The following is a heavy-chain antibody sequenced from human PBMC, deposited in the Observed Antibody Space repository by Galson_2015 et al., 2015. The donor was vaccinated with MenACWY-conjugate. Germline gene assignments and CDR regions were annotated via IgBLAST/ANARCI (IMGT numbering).Heavy chain of an antibody. J-gene: IGHJ5*02. Sequence: ETLSLTCSVSGGSIRSDFWTWPRQPPGEGLEWIAWITSSGTTNWNPSLKSRVTISMDTSNNQFSLKLYSVTAADTAVYYCAREPQFCSDTRCSFGWFDPWGQGTLVTVSS. CDR1: GGSIRSDF. CDR2: ITSSGTT. CDR3: AREPQFCSDTRCSFGWFDP. D-gene: IGHD2/OR15-2a*01. V-gene: IGHV4-59*12.